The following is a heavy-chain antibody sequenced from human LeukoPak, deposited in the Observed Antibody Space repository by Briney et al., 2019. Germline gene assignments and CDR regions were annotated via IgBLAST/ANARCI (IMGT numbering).Heavy chain of an antibody. CDR2: IYYISNT. J-gene: IGHJ4*02. Sequence: SETLSLTCAVSGVSVGSAGYYWSWIRQPPGGGLEWIGYIYYISNTNYNPSLKSRVTMSLNPSGNQFSLKLNSVTAADTAMYYCARTQSQSGSYRYYFGYWGQGTLVTVSS. CDR1: GVSVGSAGYY. V-gene: IGHV4-61*08. D-gene: IGHD1-26*01. CDR3: ARTQSQSGSYRYYFGY.